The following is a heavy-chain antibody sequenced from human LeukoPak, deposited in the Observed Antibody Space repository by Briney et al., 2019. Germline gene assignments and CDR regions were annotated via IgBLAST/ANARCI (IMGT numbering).Heavy chain of an antibody. Sequence: PSETLSLTCNVSGGSIRSGGYYWGWIRQPPGQGLEWIATIYYTGSTYSNPSLKSRVSISVDTSKNQFSLKLSSVTAADTAVYYCARLLTYYYDSSEEPFDYWGQGTLVTVSS. CDR1: GGSIRSGGYY. V-gene: IGHV4-39*01. CDR3: ARLLTYYYDSSEEPFDY. J-gene: IGHJ4*02. CDR2: IYYTGST. D-gene: IGHD3-22*01.